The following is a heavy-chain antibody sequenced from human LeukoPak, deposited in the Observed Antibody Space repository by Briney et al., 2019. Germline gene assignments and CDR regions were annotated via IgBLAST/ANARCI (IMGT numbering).Heavy chain of an antibody. Sequence: SETLSLTCTASGDSISSYYWSWIRQSPGKGLEWIAYIHYSGSTNYNPSLKSRLTISVDTSKNLFSLKLNSVTTADTAVYYCAAAGAYNYRLAYWGQGTLVTVSS. V-gene: IGHV4-59*01. CDR3: AAAGAYNYRLAY. J-gene: IGHJ4*02. CDR2: IHYSGST. D-gene: IGHD5-24*01. CDR1: GDSISSYY.